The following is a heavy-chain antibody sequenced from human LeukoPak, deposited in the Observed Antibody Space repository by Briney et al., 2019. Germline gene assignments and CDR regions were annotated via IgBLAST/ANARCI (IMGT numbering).Heavy chain of an antibody. CDR2: INPSGGSR. CDR3: ARDWSYCSGGSCHSRFWFDP. J-gene: IGHJ5*02. Sequence: ASVSVSCKASGYAFTNYYMHWIRQAPGQGLEWVVVINPSGGSRNYAQNYHDRVTMTRGTSTSTVYMELSSLRSQDTAIYYCARDWSYCSGGSCHSRFWFDPWGQGTLVTVPS. V-gene: IGHV1-46*01. D-gene: IGHD2-15*01. CDR1: GYAFTNYY.